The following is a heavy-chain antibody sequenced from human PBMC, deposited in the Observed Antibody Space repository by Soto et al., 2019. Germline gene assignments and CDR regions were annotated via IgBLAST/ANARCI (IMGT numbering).Heavy chain of an antibody. CDR1: GFTFSYYT. CDR3: AKGASNGIAGHIDY. Sequence: WGSLRLSCAASGFTFSYYTMSWVRQAPGKGLEWVSSISGSGGTTSYADSVKGRFTISRDISKNTLYVQMNSLRAEDTAVYFCAKGASNGIAGHIDYWGPGTLVNVSS. J-gene: IGHJ4*02. V-gene: IGHV3-23*01. CDR2: ISGSGGTT. D-gene: IGHD6-13*01.